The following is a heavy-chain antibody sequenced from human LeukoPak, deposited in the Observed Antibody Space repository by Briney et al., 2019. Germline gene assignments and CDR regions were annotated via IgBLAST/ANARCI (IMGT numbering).Heavy chain of an antibody. CDR1: GFTFSSYS. D-gene: IGHD4-23*01. V-gene: IGHV3-21*01. CDR2: ISFSPSTGSSYM. CDR3: ARGLAGWEFLRPVEY. J-gene: IGHJ4*02. Sequence: GGSLRLSCAASGFTFSSYSMNWVRQAPGKGLEWVSSISFSPSTGSSYMYYADSVKGRFTISRDNANNSLYLQMNSLRAEDTAVYYCARGLAGWEFLRPVEYWGQGTLVTVSS.